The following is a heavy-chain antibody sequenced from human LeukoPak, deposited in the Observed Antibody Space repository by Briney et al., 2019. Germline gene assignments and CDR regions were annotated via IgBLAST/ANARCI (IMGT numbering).Heavy chain of an antibody. CDR2: ISGGGGST. Sequence: PGGSLRLSCAASGFTFSSYAMSWVRQAPGKGLEWVSVISGGGGSTYYADSVKGRFTISRDSSKSTLYLQMNSLRAEDTAIYYCAKARFGVLTRWDYWGQGTLVTVSS. D-gene: IGHD3-3*01. V-gene: IGHV3-23*01. CDR1: GFTFSSYA. J-gene: IGHJ4*02. CDR3: AKARFGVLTRWDY.